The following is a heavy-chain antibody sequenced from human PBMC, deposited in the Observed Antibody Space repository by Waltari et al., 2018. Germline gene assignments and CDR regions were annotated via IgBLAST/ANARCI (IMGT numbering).Heavy chain of an antibody. J-gene: IGHJ4*02. CDR3: ASPYYYGTGSYKDY. Sequence: EVQLVESGGGLVQPGGSLRLSCVASGFTFSSYWMSWVRQAPGKGLECVAYIKQDGSERYYVDSVKGRFTISRDNAKNSLYLQMNSLRAEDTAVYYCASPYYYGTGSYKDYWGQGTLVTVSS. D-gene: IGHD3-10*01. CDR1: GFTFSSYW. V-gene: IGHV3-7*01. CDR2: IKQDGSER.